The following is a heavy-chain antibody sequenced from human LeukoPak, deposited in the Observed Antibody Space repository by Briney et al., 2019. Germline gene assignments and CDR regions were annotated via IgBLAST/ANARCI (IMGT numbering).Heavy chain of an antibody. CDR1: GGPFSGYY. CDR3: ARVLRYQLLLERYFDY. Sequence: SETLSLTCAVYGGPFSGYYWSWIRQPPGKGLEWIGEINHSGSTNYNPSLKSRVTISVDTSKNQFSLKLSSVTAADTAVYYCARVLRYQLLLERYFDYWGQGTLVTVSS. V-gene: IGHV4-34*01. CDR2: INHSGST. D-gene: IGHD2-2*01. J-gene: IGHJ4*02.